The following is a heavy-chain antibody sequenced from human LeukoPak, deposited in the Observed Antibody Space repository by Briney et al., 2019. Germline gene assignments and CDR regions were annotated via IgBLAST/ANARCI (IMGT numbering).Heavy chain of an antibody. Sequence: PSETLSLTRTVSGGSIDSYYWSWIRQPPGKGLEWIGYIYYTGSTEYHPSLKSRVTISLDTSKNQFSLKLTSVTAADTAVYYCASVYQSAEYYFDYWGQGNLVSVSS. D-gene: IGHD2-2*01. CDR1: GGSIDSYY. V-gene: IGHV4-59*01. CDR3: ASVYQSAEYYFDY. J-gene: IGHJ4*02. CDR2: IYYTGST.